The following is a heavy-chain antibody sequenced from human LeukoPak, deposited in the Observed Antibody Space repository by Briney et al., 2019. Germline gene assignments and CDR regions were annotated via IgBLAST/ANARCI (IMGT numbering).Heavy chain of an antibody. V-gene: IGHV3-23*01. Sequence: GGSLRLSCAASGFTFSTFWMSWVRQAPGKGLEWVSAISGSGGSTYYADSVKGRFTISRDNSKNTLYLQMNSLRAEDTAVYYCAKGRDGYNYHAFDIWGQGTMVTVSS. J-gene: IGHJ3*02. D-gene: IGHD5-24*01. CDR2: ISGSGGST. CDR3: AKGRDGYNYHAFDI. CDR1: GFTFSTFW.